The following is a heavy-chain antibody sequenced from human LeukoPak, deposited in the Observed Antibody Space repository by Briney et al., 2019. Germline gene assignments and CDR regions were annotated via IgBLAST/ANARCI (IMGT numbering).Heavy chain of an antibody. J-gene: IGHJ6*03. CDR2: IRYDENNK. Sequence: GGSLRLSCAASGFTFSSYGMHWVRQAPGKGLEWVTFIRYDENNKYYADSVKGRFTISRDNSKNTLYLQMNSLRAEDTAVYYCAKTAGYCSSTSCSDRYMDVWGKGTTVTVSS. CDR3: AKTAGYCSSTSCSDRYMDV. D-gene: IGHD2-2*01. V-gene: IGHV3-30*02. CDR1: GFTFSSYG.